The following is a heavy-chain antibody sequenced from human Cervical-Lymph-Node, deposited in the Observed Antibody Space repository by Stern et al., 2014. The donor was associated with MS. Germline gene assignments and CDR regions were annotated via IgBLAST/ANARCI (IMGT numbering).Heavy chain of an antibody. D-gene: IGHD3-16*01. V-gene: IGHV1-18*01. J-gene: IGHJ4*02. Sequence: QVQLVQSGPEVKKPGASLKVSCKASGYTFTNYGINWVRQAPGQGLEWMGWISTNNRNTHYAQHVQSGFTMTTNTSTAAAYMELRSLRSDDTAVYYCARSGGGFWGRGTLVTVSS. CDR1: GYTFTNYG. CDR2: ISTNNRNT. CDR3: ARSGGGF.